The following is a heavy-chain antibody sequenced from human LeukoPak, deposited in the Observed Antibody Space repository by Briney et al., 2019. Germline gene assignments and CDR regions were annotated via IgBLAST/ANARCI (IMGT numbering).Heavy chain of an antibody. CDR1: GGTFSSYA. D-gene: IGHD3-3*01. J-gene: IGHJ4*02. V-gene: IGHV1-69*13. Sequence: GASVKVSCKASGGTFSSYAISWVRQAPGQGLEWMGGIIPIFGTANYAQKFQGRGTITADESTSTAYMELSSRRSEDTGVYHCARAAHCDFWSGCHFDHWGQGPLLTVSS. CDR3: ARAAHCDFWSGCHFDH. CDR2: IIPIFGTA.